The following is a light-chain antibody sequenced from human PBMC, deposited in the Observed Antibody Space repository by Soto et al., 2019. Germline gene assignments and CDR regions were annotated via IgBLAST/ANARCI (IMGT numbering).Light chain of an antibody. CDR3: QPRSNWPLT. CDR2: DAS. Sequence: EIVLTQSPATLSLSPGARATLSCRASQSVSSYLAWYQQKPGQAPRLLIYDASNRATGIPARFSGSGSGTDFTLTISSLEPEDFAVYYCQPRSNWPLTFGGGTKVEIK. J-gene: IGKJ4*01. CDR1: QSVSSY. V-gene: IGKV3-11*01.